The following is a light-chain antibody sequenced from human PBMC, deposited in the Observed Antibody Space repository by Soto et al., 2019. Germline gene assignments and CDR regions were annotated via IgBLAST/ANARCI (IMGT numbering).Light chain of an antibody. CDR3: QSYDTRLGGYWV. CDR1: GSNIGAGYD. V-gene: IGLV1-40*01. CDR2: DNG. J-gene: IGLJ3*02. Sequence: QSVLTQPPSVSGAPGQRVTISCTGSGSNIGAGYDVHWYQQLPGTAPKLLIYDNGNRPSGVPDRFSGSKSGTSATLAITGLQPEDEADYYCQSYDTRLGGYWVFGGGTKLTVL.